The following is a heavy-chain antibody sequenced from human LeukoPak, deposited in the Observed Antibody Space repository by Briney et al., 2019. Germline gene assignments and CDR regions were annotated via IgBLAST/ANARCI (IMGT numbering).Heavy chain of an antibody. Sequence: ASVKVSCKASGYTFTGYYMHWVRQAPGQGLEWMGWINPNSGGTNYAQKFQGRVTMTRDTSISTAYMELSRLRSDDTAVYYCARDGMIQLDESNCSGGSCRPLYYYYYYMDVWGKGTTVTVSS. V-gene: IGHV1-2*02. J-gene: IGHJ6*03. CDR3: ARDGMIQLDESNCSGGSCRPLYYYYYYMDV. D-gene: IGHD2-15*01. CDR2: INPNSGGT. CDR1: GYTFTGYY.